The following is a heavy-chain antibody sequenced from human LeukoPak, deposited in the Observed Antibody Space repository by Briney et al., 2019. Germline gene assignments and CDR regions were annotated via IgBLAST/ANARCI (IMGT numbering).Heavy chain of an antibody. CDR3: ANSVMIVVAY. J-gene: IGHJ4*02. CDR1: TFSFSEYP. CDR2: ISAGGDGT. D-gene: IGHD3-22*01. V-gene: IGHV3-23*01. Sequence: PGGSLRLSCAASTFSFSEYPMGWVRQAPGKGLEWVSGISAGGDGTYYADSVKGRFTISRDNSKNTLYLQMNSLRAEDTAVYYCANSVMIVVAYWGQGTLVTVSS.